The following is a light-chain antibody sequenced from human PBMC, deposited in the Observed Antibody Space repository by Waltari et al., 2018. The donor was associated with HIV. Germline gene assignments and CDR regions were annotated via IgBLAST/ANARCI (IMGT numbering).Light chain of an antibody. CDR1: SSNIGSNY. Sequence: QSVLTQPPSATGTPGQRVTISCSGSSSNIGSNYVHWYQQLPGTTPKLLIYRNNPRPSGVPDRFSASKAGTSASLAIRGIRSEDEGDYYCGAWDDSLGGRGLFGGGTRLTVL. J-gene: IGLJ3*02. CDR3: GAWDDSLGGRGL. CDR2: RNN. V-gene: IGLV1-47*01.